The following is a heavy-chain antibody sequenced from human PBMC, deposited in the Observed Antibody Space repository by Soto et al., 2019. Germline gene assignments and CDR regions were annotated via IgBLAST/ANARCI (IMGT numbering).Heavy chain of an antibody. D-gene: IGHD6-19*01. CDR1: GGSVSSGSYY. J-gene: IGHJ4*02. CDR2: IYYSGST. Sequence: QVQLQESGPGLVKPSETLSLTCTVSGGSVSSGSYYWSWIRQPPGKGLEWIGYIYYSGSTNYNPSLKSRVPRAVDTSKKQFSLKLSSVTAADTAVYYCAGDAAGYSSDWYYFDYWGQGTLVTVSS. CDR3: AGDAAGYSSDWYYFDY. V-gene: IGHV4-61*01.